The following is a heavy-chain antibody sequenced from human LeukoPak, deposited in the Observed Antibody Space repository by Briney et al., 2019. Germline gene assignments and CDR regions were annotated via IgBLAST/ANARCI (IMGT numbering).Heavy chain of an antibody. CDR2: ISYDGSNK. J-gene: IGHJ4*02. CDR1: GFTFSSYA. V-gene: IGHV3-30*04. CDR3: ARGLRGGRYGSGSYQVY. D-gene: IGHD3-10*01. Sequence: GRSLRLSCAASGFTFSSYAMHWVRQAPGKGLEWVAVISYDGSNKYYADSVKGRFTISRDNSKNTLYLQMNSLRAEDTAVYYCARGLRGGRYGSGSYQVYWGQGTLVTVSS.